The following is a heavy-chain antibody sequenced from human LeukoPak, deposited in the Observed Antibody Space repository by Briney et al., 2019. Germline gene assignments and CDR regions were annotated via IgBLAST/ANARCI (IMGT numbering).Heavy chain of an antibody. CDR3: ARDLRYDSSGWAFDY. V-gene: IGHV4-59*01. CDR1: GGSISSYY. Sequence: SETLSLTCTVSGGSISSYYWSWIRQPPGKGLEWIGYIYYSGSTNYNPSLKSRVTISVDTSKNEFSLKLSSVTAADTAVYYCARDLRYDSSGWAFDYWGQGTLVTVSS. D-gene: IGHD3-22*01. J-gene: IGHJ4*02. CDR2: IYYSGST.